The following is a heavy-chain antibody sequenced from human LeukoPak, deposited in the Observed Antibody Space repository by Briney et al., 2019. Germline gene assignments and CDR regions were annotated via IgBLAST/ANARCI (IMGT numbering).Heavy chain of an antibody. D-gene: IGHD5/OR15-5a*01. CDR2: IDPSSGGT. J-gene: IGHJ1*01. V-gene: IGHV1-2*04. CDR1: GYTFTYYY. CDR3: ARGDGVYVLGFQH. Sequence: ASVKVSCKASGYTFTYYYIHWVGQAPGQGVEWMGWIDPSSGGTNYAQRFQGWVTMTRDTSISTAYMELSRLTSDDTAVYFCARGDGVYVLGFQHWGQGTLVTVSS.